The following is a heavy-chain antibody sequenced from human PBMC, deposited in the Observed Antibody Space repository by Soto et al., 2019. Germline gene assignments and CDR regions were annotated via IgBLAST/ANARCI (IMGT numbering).Heavy chain of an antibody. J-gene: IGHJ6*02. CDR2: IIPIFGTA. V-gene: IGHV1-69*13. Sequence: SVKVSCKASGGTFSSYAISWVRQAPGQGLEWMGGIIPIFGTANYAQKFQGRVTITADESTNTAYMELSSLRSEDTAVYYCARGLHGGDYSSSSYYYYYGMDVWGQGTTVTVSS. D-gene: IGHD6-6*01. CDR3: ARGLHGGDYSSSSYYYYYGMDV. CDR1: GGTFSSYA.